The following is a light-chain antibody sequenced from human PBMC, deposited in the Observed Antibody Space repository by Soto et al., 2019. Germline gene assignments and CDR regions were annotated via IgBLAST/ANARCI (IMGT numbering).Light chain of an antibody. CDR3: QHYGSLVLT. Sequence: EIVLTQSPGTLSLSPGERATLSCRASQSVSSTYLAWYQQKPGQAPRLLIYGASSRATGIPDRFSSSGSGTDFNLTISRLEPEDFAVYYCQHYGSLVLTFGGGTKVEIK. CDR2: GAS. J-gene: IGKJ4*01. CDR1: QSVSSTY. V-gene: IGKV3-20*01.